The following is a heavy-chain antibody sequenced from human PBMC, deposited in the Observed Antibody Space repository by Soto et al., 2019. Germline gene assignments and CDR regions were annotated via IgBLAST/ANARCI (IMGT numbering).Heavy chain of an antibody. CDR3: AREDIVLVPAATSYYYYYVMDV. CDR2: IIPIFGTA. V-gene: IGHV1-69*13. J-gene: IGHJ6*02. CDR1: GGTFSSYA. Sequence: SVKVSCKASGGTFSSYAISWVRQAPGQGLEWMGGIIPIFGTANYAQKFQGRVTITADESTSTAYMELSSLRSGDTAVYYCAREDIVLVPAATSYYYYYVMDVWGQGPTVTVSS. D-gene: IGHD2-2*01.